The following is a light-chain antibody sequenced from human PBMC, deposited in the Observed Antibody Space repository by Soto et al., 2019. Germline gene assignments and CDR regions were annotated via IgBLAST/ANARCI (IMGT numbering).Light chain of an antibody. V-gene: IGLV1-51*02. CDR3: GTWDNSLSAYV. CDR2: END. Sequence: QSVLTQPPSVSAAPGQKVTISCSGSSSNIGTYYVSWYHQLPGTAPKVLICENDKRPSGIPDRFSGSESGTSATLGITGLQTGDEADYYCGTWDNSLSAYVFGTGTKVTVL. J-gene: IGLJ1*01. CDR1: SSNIGTYY.